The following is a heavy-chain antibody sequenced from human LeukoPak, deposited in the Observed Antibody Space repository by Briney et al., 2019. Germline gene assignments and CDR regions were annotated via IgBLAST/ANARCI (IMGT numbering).Heavy chain of an antibody. CDR2: IRYDGSNK. CDR1: GFTFSSYG. J-gene: IGHJ5*02. Sequence: GGSLRLSCAASGFTFSSYGMHWVRQAPGKGLEWVAFIRYDGSNKYYADSVKGRFTISRDNSKNTLYLQMNSLRAEDTAVYYCAKDTTPPKAGFDPSCQGTLVTVSS. D-gene: IGHD1-14*01. CDR3: AKDTTPPKAGFDP. V-gene: IGHV3-30*02.